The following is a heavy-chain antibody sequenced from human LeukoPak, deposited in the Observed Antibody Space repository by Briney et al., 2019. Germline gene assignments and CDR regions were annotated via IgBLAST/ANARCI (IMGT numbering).Heavy chain of an antibody. Sequence: GGSLRLSCAASGFTFSSYSMNWVRQAPGMGLEWVSSISSSSSYIYYADSVKGRFTISRDNAKNSLYLQMNSLRAEDTAVYYCARGTSIGDYYDSSGYYEDFDYWGQGTLVTVSS. CDR1: GFTFSSYS. V-gene: IGHV3-21*01. CDR3: ARGTSIGDYYDSSGYYEDFDY. J-gene: IGHJ4*02. D-gene: IGHD3-22*01. CDR2: ISSSSSYI.